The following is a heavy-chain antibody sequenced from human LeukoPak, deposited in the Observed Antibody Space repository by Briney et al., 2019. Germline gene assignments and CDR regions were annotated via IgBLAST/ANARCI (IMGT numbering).Heavy chain of an antibody. V-gene: IGHV3-23*01. CDR3: AKDRRLIAAAGTYDY. CDR1: GITLSNYG. CDR2: ISDSGGST. J-gene: IGHJ4*02. D-gene: IGHD6-13*01. Sequence: PGGSLRLSCAVSGITLSNYGMTWVRQAPGKGLEWVAGISDSGGSTNYADSVKGRFTIFRDNPKNTLYLQMNSLRAEDTAVYYCAKDRRLIAAAGTYDYWGQGTLVTVSS.